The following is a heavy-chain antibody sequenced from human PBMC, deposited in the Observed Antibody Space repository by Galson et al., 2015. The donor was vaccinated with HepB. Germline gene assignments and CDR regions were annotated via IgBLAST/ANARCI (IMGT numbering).Heavy chain of an antibody. D-gene: IGHD1-26*01. Sequence: SLRLSCAASGVTFSDHYMDWVRQAPGKGLEWVGRTANKANKYTTEYAASVKGRFTISRDDSKNSLYLQMTSLKTEDTAVYHCTRGYSNNGYYAFDIWGQGTMVTVS. V-gene: IGHV3-72*01. CDR1: GVTFSDHY. CDR3: TRGYSNNGYYAFDI. J-gene: IGHJ3*02. CDR2: TANKANKYTT.